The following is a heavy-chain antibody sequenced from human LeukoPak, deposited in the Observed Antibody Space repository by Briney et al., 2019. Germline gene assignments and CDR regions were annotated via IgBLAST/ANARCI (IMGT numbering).Heavy chain of an antibody. CDR3: ARGDGHCSSTSCYRGYFDY. V-gene: IGHV1-69*05. J-gene: IGHJ4*02. Sequence: ASVKVSCKASGGTFISYAISWVRQAPRQGLEWMGGIIPIFGTANYAQRFQGRVTITTDESTSTAYMELSSLGSEDTAVYYCARGDGHCSSTSCYRGYFDYWGQGTLVTVSS. CDR2: IIPIFGTA. D-gene: IGHD2-2*01. CDR1: GGTFISYA.